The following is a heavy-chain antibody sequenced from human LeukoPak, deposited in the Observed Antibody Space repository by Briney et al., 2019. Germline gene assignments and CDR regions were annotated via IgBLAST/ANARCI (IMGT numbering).Heavy chain of an antibody. J-gene: IGHJ4*02. Sequence: GESLKISCKGPGYSFTSYWIGWVRQMPGKGLEWMGIIYPGDSDTRYSPSFQGQVTISADKSISTAYLQWSSLKASDTAMYYCARPGLGYCSGGSCYFDYWGQGTLVTVSS. CDR1: GYSFTSYW. CDR2: IYPGDSDT. D-gene: IGHD2-15*01. V-gene: IGHV5-51*01. CDR3: ARPGLGYCSGGSCYFDY.